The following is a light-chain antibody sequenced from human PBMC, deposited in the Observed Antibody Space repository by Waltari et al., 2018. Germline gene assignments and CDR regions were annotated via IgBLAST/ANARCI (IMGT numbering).Light chain of an antibody. CDR1: HTISDW. Sequence: DVQMTQSPSTLSASVGASVTITCRASHTISDWLAWYQQKPGQAPHLLIYKASILESGVPSRFSGSASGTEFTLTISSLQPDDFATYYCQQHHNSPYTFGQGTHLEIK. V-gene: IGKV1-5*03. J-gene: IGKJ2*01. CDR2: KAS. CDR3: QQHHNSPYT.